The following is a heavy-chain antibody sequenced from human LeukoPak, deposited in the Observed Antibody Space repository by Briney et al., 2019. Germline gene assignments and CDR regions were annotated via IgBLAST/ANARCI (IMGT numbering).Heavy chain of an antibody. D-gene: IGHD3-9*01. CDR1: GGSISSSSYY. V-gene: IGHV4-39*07. CDR3: ARDDRGYYDILTGYYRPHYFDY. Sequence: SETLSLTCIVSGGSISSSSYYWGWIRQPPGKGLEWIGSIYYSGSTYYNPSLKSRVTISVDTSKNQFSLKLSSVTAADTAVYYCARDDRGYYDILTGYYRPHYFDYWGQGTLVTVSS. CDR2: IYYSGST. J-gene: IGHJ4*02.